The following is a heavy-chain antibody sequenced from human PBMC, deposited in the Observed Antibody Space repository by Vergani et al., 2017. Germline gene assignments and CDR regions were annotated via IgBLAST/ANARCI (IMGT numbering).Heavy chain of an antibody. D-gene: IGHD6-19*01. V-gene: IGHV1-69*01. CDR1: GGTFSSYA. CDR2: IIPIFGTA. CDR3: ARFSYSSGWYSDYYGMDV. Sequence: QVQLVQSGAEVKKPGSSVKVSCKASGGTFSSYAISWVRQAPGQGLEWMGGIIPIFGTANYAQKFQGRVTITADESTSTAYMALSSLRSEDTAVYYCARFSYSSGWYSDYYGMDVWGQGTTVTVSS. J-gene: IGHJ6*02.